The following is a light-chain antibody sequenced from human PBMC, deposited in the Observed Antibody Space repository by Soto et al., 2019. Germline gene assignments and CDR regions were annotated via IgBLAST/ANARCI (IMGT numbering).Light chain of an antibody. Sequence: SYELTQPPSVSVAPGKTASITCEGNNIGSKSVHWYQQKPGQAPVLVIYYDNDRPSGIPARFSGSNSGNTATLTISRVAAGDEADYSCQVWDRSSDHWVFGGGTKLTVL. J-gene: IGLJ3*02. V-gene: IGLV3-21*04. CDR3: QVWDRSSDHWV. CDR1: NIGSKS. CDR2: YDN.